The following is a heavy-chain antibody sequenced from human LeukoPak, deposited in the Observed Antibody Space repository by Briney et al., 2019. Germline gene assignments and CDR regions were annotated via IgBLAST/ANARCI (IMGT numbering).Heavy chain of an antibody. Sequence: SETLSLTCTVSGGSISSYYWSWIRQPPGKGLEWIGYISYTGTTNYYPSLRSRVAMSVDTSKKQFSLRLSSVTAADTAVYYCARASSGWYGLFDYWGQGTLVTVSS. CDR1: GGSISSYY. V-gene: IGHV4-59*01. J-gene: IGHJ4*02. CDR3: ARASSGWYGLFDY. D-gene: IGHD6-19*01. CDR2: ISYTGTT.